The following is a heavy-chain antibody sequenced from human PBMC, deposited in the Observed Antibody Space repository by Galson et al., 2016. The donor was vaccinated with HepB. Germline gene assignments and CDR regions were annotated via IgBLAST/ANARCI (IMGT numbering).Heavy chain of an antibody. D-gene: IGHD2-15*01. J-gene: IGHJ4*02. CDR2: IKQDGTEE. CDR1: GFTFRAYW. V-gene: IGHV3-7*03. CDR3: ARDRGGGVVTRPAY. Sequence: SLRLSCAASGFTFRAYWMAWVRHTPSKGLEWMANIKQDGTEEYYVDSVKGRFTISRDNSKNSLFLQMNSLRAEDTAVYYCARDRGGGVVTRPAYWGQGTLVTV.